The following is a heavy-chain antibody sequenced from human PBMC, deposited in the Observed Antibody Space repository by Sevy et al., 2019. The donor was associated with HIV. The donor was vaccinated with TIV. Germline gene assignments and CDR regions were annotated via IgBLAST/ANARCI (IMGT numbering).Heavy chain of an antibody. Sequence: SEILSLTCTVSGGSISSSNYYWGWIRQPPGKGLEWIGSIYYSGSPYYNPSLKIRVTISVDTSKNQFFLNLSSVTAPDTAVYYCAGMEVGGYDLLTGRSTGWFDPWGQGTLVTVSS. CDR1: GGSISSSNYY. D-gene: IGHD3-9*01. CDR3: AGMEVGGYDLLTGRSTGWFDP. CDR2: IYYSGSP. V-gene: IGHV4-39*01. J-gene: IGHJ5*02.